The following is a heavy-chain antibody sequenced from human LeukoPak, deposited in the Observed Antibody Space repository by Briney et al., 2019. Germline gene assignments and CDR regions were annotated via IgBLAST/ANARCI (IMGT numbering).Heavy chain of an antibody. CDR1: GFTFSSYA. D-gene: IGHD7-27*01. CDR2: MSGSGGST. V-gene: IGHV3-23*01. CDR3: AKDGTGDQHYFDY. J-gene: IGHJ4*02. Sequence: GSLRLSCAASGFTFSSYAMSWVRPAPGKGLEWVSAMSGSGGSTYYADSVKGRFTISRDNSKNTLYLQMNSLRAEDTAVYYCAKDGTGDQHYFDYWGQGTLVTVSS.